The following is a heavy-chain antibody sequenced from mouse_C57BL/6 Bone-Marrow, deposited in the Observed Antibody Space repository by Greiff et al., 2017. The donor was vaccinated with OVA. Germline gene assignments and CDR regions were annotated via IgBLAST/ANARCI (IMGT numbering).Heavy chain of an antibody. D-gene: IGHD1-1*01. V-gene: IGHV1-81*01. J-gene: IGHJ1*03. CDR2: IYPRSGNT. CDR3: ERRALYYYGSSYGYFDV. Sequence: QVQLKESGAELARPGASVKLSCKASGYTFTSYGISWVKQRTGQGLEWIGEIYPRSGNTYYNEKFKGKATLTADKSSSTAYMELRSLTSEDAEVYFCERRALYYYGSSYGYFDVWGTGTTVTVSS. CDR1: GYTFTSYG.